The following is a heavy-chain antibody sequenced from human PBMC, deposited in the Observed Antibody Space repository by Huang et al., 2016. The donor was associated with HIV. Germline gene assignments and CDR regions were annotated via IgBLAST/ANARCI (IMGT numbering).Heavy chain of an antibody. CDR2: IRGSGST. J-gene: IGHJ3*02. V-gene: IGHV4-34*02. CDR3: ARMFKYDSGGYWGNDAFDI. D-gene: IGHD3-22*01. Sequence: QVQLQQWGAELLKPSETLSLTCAVSGGSFSGHYWTWIRQPPGRGLEWNGEIRGSGSTTYNPSLKSRGTISGDTSQSQFSLKLNSVTAADTAIYYCARMFKYDSGGYWGNDAFDIWGQGTMVTVSS. CDR1: GGSFSGHY.